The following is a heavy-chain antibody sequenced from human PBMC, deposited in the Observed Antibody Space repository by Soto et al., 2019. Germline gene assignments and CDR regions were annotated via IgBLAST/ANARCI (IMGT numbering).Heavy chain of an antibody. Sequence: QLTLKESGPTLVKPTQTITLTCTFSGFSLTTRVVGVGWIRQPPGKALEWLALIYWDDDKRYSPSLKSRLTITKDTSKNHVVLTMTNMDPVDTATYYCARDITGWYGVDYWGQGTLVTVSS. CDR3: ARDITGWYGVDY. CDR1: GFSLTTRVVG. D-gene: IGHD1-20*01. V-gene: IGHV2-5*02. CDR2: IYWDDDK. J-gene: IGHJ4*02.